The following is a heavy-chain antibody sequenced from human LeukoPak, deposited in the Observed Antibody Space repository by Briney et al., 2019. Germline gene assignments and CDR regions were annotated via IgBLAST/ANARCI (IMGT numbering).Heavy chain of an antibody. D-gene: IGHD5-18*01. Sequence: SETLSLTCAVYGGSFSGYYWSWIRQPPGKGLEWIGEINHSGSTNYNPSLKSRVTISVDTSKNQFSLKLSSVTAADTAVYYCARRPAIYTAMVSYYFDYWGQGTLVTVSS. CDR3: ARRPAIYTAMVSYYFDY. J-gene: IGHJ4*02. CDR2: INHSGST. CDR1: GGSFSGYY. V-gene: IGHV4-34*01.